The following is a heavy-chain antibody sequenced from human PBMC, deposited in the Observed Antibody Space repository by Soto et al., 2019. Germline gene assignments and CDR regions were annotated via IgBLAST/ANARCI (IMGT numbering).Heavy chain of an antibody. CDR2: IYYSGST. Sequence: SETLSLTCTVSGGSISSYYWSWIRQPPGKGLEWIGYIYYSGSTNYNPSLKSRVTISVDTSKNQFSLKLSSVTAADTAVYYCASTGFGEFKKFDPWGQGTLVTVSS. V-gene: IGHV4-59*08. D-gene: IGHD3-10*01. CDR1: GGSISSYY. CDR3: ASTGFGEFKKFDP. J-gene: IGHJ5*02.